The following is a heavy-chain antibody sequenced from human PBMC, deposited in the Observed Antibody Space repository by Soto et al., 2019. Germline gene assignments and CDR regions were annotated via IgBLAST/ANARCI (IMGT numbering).Heavy chain of an antibody. CDR1: GFSFNNYA. V-gene: IGHV3-23*01. Sequence: GGSLRLSCAASGFSFNNYAMTWVRQAPGKGLECVSVISGSGVTTYYADFVKGRFTISRDNSKNTLSLQMNSLRAEDTARYFCAKGGDSGTFDTYNWFDLWGQGTLVTVSS. J-gene: IGHJ5*02. D-gene: IGHD1-26*01. CDR3: AKGGDSGTFDTYNWFDL. CDR2: ISGSGVTT.